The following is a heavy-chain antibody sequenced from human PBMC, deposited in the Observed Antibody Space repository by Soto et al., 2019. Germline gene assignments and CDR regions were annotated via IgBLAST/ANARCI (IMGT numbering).Heavy chain of an antibody. V-gene: IGHV3-53*01. CDR3: AKKEGSITMVRGVIICYYYGMDV. CDR1: GFTVSNNY. Sequence: GGSLRLSCAASGFTVSNNYMSWVRQAPGKGLEWVSIICSGSSTYYADSVKGRFTISRDNSKNTLYLQMNSLRAEDTAVYYCAKKEGSITMVRGVIICYYYGMDVWGQGTTVTVSS. CDR2: ICSGSST. D-gene: IGHD3-10*01. J-gene: IGHJ6*02.